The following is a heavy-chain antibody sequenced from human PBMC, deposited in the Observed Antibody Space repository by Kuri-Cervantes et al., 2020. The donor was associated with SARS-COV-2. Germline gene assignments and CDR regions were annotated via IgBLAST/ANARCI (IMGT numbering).Heavy chain of an antibody. J-gene: IGHJ4*02. CDR3: AREATIFGVVNNDY. D-gene: IGHD3-3*01. V-gene: IGHV3-11*04. CDR2: IGPSGTTK. Sequence: LSLTCTASGFIFSDYYMTWIRQAPGKGLEWVSNIGPSGTTKYYADSVKGRFTISRDNAKNSLYPQMSSLRAEDTAVYYCAREATIFGVVNNDYWGQGTLVTVSS. CDR1: GFIFSDYY.